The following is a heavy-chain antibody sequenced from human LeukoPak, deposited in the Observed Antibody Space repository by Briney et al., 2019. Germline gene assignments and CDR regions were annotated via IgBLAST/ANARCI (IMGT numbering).Heavy chain of an antibody. J-gene: IGHJ6*03. CDR3: AKGGYCSSTSCYNTRAYYYYYMDV. V-gene: IGHV3-23*01. CDR1: GFTFSSYA. CDR2: ISGSGGST. D-gene: IGHD2-2*02. Sequence: PGGSLRLSCAASGFTFSSYAMSWVRQAPGKGLEWVSAISGSGGSTYYADSVKGRFTISRDNSKNTLYLQMNSLRAEDTAVYYCAKGGYCSSTSCYNTRAYYYYYMDVWGKGTTVTVSS.